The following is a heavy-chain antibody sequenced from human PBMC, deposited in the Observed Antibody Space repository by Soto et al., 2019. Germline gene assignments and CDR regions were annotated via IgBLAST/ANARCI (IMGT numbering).Heavy chain of an antibody. CDR1: GYTFTTYS. J-gene: IGHJ2*01. Sequence: QVQLVQSGAEVKKPGALVNVSCKASGYTFTTYSVTWMRQAPGQGLEWMGWINAFSGITKYAQNLQDRITMTTDTSTSTAYMELRSLRSEDTAIYYCAREKFYGSSGYYVGNWYFDLWGRGTLVTVSS. CDR3: AREKFYGSSGYYVGNWYFDL. CDR2: INAFSGIT. V-gene: IGHV1-18*04. D-gene: IGHD3-22*01.